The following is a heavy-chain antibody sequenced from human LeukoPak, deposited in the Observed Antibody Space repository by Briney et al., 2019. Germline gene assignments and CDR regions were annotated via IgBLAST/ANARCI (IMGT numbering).Heavy chain of an antibody. CDR2: IGSSGGST. D-gene: IGHD4-23*01. V-gene: IGHV3-23*01. J-gene: IGHJ4*02. Sequence: GGSLRLSCAASGFTFSSYGMHWVRQAPGKGLEWVSAIGSSGGSTYYADSVKGRFTISRDNSKNTLYLQMNSLRAEDTAVYYCAKGYGGNPFDYWGQGTLVTVSS. CDR3: AKGYGGNPFDY. CDR1: GFTFSSYG.